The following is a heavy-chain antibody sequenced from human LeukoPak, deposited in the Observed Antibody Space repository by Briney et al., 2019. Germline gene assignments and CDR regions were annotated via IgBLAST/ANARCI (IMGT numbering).Heavy chain of an antibody. CDR3: ARDGGYSSSHDAFDI. CDR2: IYYSGST. CDR1: GGSVSSGSYY. J-gene: IGHJ3*02. Sequence: PSETLSLTCTVSGGSVSSGSYYWSWIRQPPGKGLEWIGYIYYSGSTNYNPSLKSRVTISVDTSKNQFSLKLSSVTAADTAVYYCARDGGYSSSHDAFDIWGQGTMVTVSS. V-gene: IGHV4-61*01. D-gene: IGHD6-13*01.